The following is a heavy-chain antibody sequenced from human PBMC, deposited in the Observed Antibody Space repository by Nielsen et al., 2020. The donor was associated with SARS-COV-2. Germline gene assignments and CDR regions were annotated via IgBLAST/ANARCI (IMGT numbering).Heavy chain of an antibody. CDR3: ARGERRYSSSTYWHFDL. V-gene: IGHV3-7*05. Sequence: GGSLRLSCAASGFTFSSYWMNWVRQAPGKGLEWVANIKLDGSERYYVGSVKGRFTISRDNAKNSLYLHMNSLRAEDTAVYYCARGERRYSSSTYWHFDLWGRGTLVTVPS. CDR1: GFTFSSYW. D-gene: IGHD6-13*01. J-gene: IGHJ2*01. CDR2: IKLDGSER.